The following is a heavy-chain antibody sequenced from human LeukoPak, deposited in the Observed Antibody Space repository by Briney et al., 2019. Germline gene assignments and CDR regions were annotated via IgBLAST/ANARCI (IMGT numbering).Heavy chain of an antibody. J-gene: IGHJ4*02. D-gene: IGHD3-9*01. CDR3: VRSSGGKGGPGIRYSDY. Sequence: GGSLRLSCAASGFNVSSNYIHWVRQAPGKGLEWISVSYTGGSAYYAESVKGRFTISRDNFKNAFYLQMKSLSAGDTAVYYCVRSSGGKGGPGIRYSDYWGQGTLVTVSS. V-gene: IGHV3-53*01. CDR2: SYTGGSA. CDR1: GFNVSSNY.